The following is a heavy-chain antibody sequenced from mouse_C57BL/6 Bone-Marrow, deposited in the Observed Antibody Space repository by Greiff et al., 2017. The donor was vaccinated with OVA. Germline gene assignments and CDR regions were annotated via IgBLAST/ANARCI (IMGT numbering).Heavy chain of an antibody. Sequence: EVMLVESGEGLVQSGRSLRLSCATSGFTFSDFYMEWVRQAPGKGLEWIAASRNKANDYTTEYSASVKGRFIVSRDTSQSILYLQMNALRAEDTAIYYCARDADYCDYWGQGTTLTVSS. J-gene: IGHJ2*01. CDR2: SRNKANDYTT. CDR1: GFTFSDFY. V-gene: IGHV7-1*01. CDR3: ARDADYCDY.